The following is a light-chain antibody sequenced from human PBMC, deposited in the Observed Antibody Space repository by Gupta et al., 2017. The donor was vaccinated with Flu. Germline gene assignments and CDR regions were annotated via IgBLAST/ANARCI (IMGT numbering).Light chain of an antibody. V-gene: IGLV7-46*01. CDR3: LHYYRDGLL. Sequence: QAVVTQDPSLTVSPGGTVTFTCGSSIGAVTSGQYPFWFQQKSGPAPMTRIYDTRNKQSCTPVRVSGSLLGGTVAMSRSGAQPEDDSYYFSLHYYRDGLLFGGGTKVTV. CDR1: IGAVTSGQY. J-gene: IGLJ3*02. CDR2: DTR.